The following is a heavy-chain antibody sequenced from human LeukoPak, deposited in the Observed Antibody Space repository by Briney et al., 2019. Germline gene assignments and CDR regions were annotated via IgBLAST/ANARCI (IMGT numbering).Heavy chain of an antibody. D-gene: IGHD3-22*01. CDR3: ARRFLGYYDSSGYWPFDY. V-gene: IGHV1-24*01. J-gene: IGHJ4*02. CDR1: GYTLTELS. CDR2: FDPEDGET. Sequence: ASVKVSCKVSGYTLTELSMHWVRQAPGKGLEWMGGFDPEDGETIYAQKFQGRVTMTEDTSTDTAYMELSSLRSEDTAVYYCARRFLGYYDSSGYWPFDYWGQGTLVTVSS.